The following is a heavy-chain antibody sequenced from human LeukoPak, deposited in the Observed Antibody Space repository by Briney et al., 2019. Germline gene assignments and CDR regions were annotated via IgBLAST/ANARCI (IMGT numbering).Heavy chain of an antibody. CDR1: GFTFSTYA. J-gene: IGHJ4*02. CDR3: ARGQYQMEY. D-gene: IGHD5-24*01. V-gene: IGHV3-23*01. Sequence: GGSLRLSCAASGFTFSTYALTWVRQAPGKGLECVSGISDSGDTTYYADSVKGRFTISRDNSKNTLYVQMNSLRVEDMAVYYCARGQYQMEYWGQGTLVTVSS. CDR2: ISDSGDTT.